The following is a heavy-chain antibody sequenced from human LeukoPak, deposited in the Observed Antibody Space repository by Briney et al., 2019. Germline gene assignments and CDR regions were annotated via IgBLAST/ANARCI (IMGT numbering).Heavy chain of an antibody. CDR3: AKSQFPLEPPDY. J-gene: IGHJ4*02. D-gene: IGHD1-1*01. V-gene: IGHV3-23*01. CDR2: ISGSGGST. CDR1: GFTFSSYA. Sequence: GRSLRLSCAASGFTFSSYAMSWVRQAPGKGLEWVSAISGSGGSTYYADSVKGRFTISRDNSRNTLYLQMNSLRAEDTAVYYCAKSQFPLEPPDYWGQGTLVTVSS.